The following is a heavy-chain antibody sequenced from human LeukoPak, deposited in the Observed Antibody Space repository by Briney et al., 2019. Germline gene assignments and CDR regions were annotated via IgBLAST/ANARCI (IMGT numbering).Heavy chain of an antibody. Sequence: PSQTLSLTFAISGDRVSSNSAALDWIRQSPSRGLGWLGRTYYRSKWYDDCAVSLKSRITINADTSKNQFSLHLTSVTPEDTAVYFCARDVQDDSSPYSLGYYFDYWGQGTLVTVSS. CDR1: GDRVSSNSAA. CDR2: TYYRSKWYD. V-gene: IGHV6-1*01. J-gene: IGHJ4*02. CDR3: ARDVQDDSSPYSLGYYFDY. D-gene: IGHD3-22*01.